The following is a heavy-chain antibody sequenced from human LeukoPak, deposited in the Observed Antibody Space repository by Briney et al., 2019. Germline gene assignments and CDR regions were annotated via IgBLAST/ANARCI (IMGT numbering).Heavy chain of an antibody. CDR2: IYYSGST. D-gene: IGHD3-22*01. Sequence: KPSETLSLTCTVSGGSISSYYWSWIRQPPGKGLEWIGYIYYSGSTNYNPSLKSRVTISVDTSKNQFSLKLSSVTAADTAVYYCARGYEFSGYPFDYWGQETLVAVSS. J-gene: IGHJ4*02. CDR3: ARGYEFSGYPFDY. CDR1: GGSISSYY. V-gene: IGHV4-59*08.